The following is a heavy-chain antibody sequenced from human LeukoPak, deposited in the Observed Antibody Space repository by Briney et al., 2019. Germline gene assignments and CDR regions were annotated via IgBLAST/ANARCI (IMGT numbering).Heavy chain of an antibody. V-gene: IGHV3-74*01. CDR2: INNDGSST. CDR1: GFTFNNYD. J-gene: IGHJ6*03. Sequence: GGTLRLSCAASGFTFNNYDITWVRQAPGKGLVWVSRINNDGSSTSYADSVQGRFTISRDNAKNTLYLQMNSLRAEDTALYYCARVARGDYYYYYMDVWGKGTTVTVSS. D-gene: IGHD3-10*01. CDR3: ARVARGDYYYYYMDV.